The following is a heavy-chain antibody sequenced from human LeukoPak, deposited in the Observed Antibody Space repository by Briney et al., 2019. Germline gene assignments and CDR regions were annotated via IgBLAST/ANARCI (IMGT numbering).Heavy chain of an antibody. CDR3: ARAIISGTDTMARGVIIDY. D-gene: IGHD3-10*01. CDR1: GGTFSSYA. V-gene: IGHV1-69*05. Sequence: GSSVKVSCKPSGGTFSSYAISWVRQAPGQELEWMVRIIPIFGTANHAQMFQGRVTITTDESTSTAYMELSSLRPEDTAVYYCARAIISGTDTMARGVIIDYWGQGTLVTVSS. CDR2: IIPIFGTA. J-gene: IGHJ4*02.